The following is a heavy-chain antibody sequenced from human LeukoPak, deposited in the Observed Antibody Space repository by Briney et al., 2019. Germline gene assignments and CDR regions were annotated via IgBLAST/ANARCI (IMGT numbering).Heavy chain of an antibody. CDR3: ARLYPTPYTILGVDPEDY. J-gene: IGHJ4*02. CDR1: GYTFTGYY. CDR2: INPNSGGT. Sequence: ASVKVSCKASGYTFTGYYMHWVRQAPGQGLEWMGWINPNSGGTNYAQKFQGRVTMTRDTSISTAYMELSRLRSDDTAVYYCARLYPTPYTILGVDPEDYWGQGTLVTVSS. V-gene: IGHV1-2*02. D-gene: IGHD3-3*01.